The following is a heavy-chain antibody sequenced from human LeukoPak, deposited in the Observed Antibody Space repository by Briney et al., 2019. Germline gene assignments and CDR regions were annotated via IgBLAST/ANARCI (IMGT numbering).Heavy chain of an antibody. J-gene: IGHJ4*02. Sequence: GGSLRLSCAASGFTFSTYDMSWVRQAPGKGLEWVSAISGSGGSTNYADSVKGRFTISRDNSKNTLYLQMNSLRAEDTAVYYCAKEAPPYCGGDCYSSSGADYWGQGTLVTVSS. D-gene: IGHD2-21*02. V-gene: IGHV3-23*01. CDR3: AKEAPPYCGGDCYSSSGADY. CDR1: GFTFSTYD. CDR2: ISGSGGST.